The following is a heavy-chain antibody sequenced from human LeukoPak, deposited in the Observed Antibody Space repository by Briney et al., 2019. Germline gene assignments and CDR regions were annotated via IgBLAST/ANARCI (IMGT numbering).Heavy chain of an antibody. J-gene: IGHJ2*01. CDR2: IYYTEST. CDR1: GGSINSRDYY. V-gene: IGHV4-39*01. CDR3: ARQTIASVTGYMLFDL. Sequence: PSEPLSLTCAVSGGSINSRDYYWGWIRQPPGKGLEWVGSIYYTESTFHNPSLKSRVIISVDTSKNLFSLKLTSVTAAGSAIYYCARQTIASVTGYMLFDLWGRGTLVIVSS. D-gene: IGHD2-2*02.